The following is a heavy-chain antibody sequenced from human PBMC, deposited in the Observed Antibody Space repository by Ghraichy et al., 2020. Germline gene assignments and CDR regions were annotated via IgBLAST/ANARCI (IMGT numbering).Heavy chain of an antibody. CDR3: ARAWIAAAGTPSYFDY. D-gene: IGHD6-13*01. J-gene: IGHJ4*02. CDR1: GYSISSGYY. Sequence: SETPSLTCTVSGYSISSGYYWGWIRQPPGKGLEWIGSIYHSGSTYYNPSLKSRVTISVDTSKNQFSLKLSSVTAADTAVYYCARAWIAAAGTPSYFDYWGQGTLVTVSS. V-gene: IGHV4-38-2*02. CDR2: IYHSGST.